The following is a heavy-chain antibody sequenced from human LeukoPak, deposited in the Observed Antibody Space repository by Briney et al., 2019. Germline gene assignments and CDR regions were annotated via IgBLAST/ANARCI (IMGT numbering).Heavy chain of an antibody. D-gene: IGHD2-2*01. CDR1: GGSVSSGSYY. CDR3: ARSPVVPAAMPRGNSGFDY. J-gene: IGHJ4*02. V-gene: IGHV4-61*01. CDR2: IYYSGST. Sequence: SETLSLTCTVSGGSVSSGSYYWSWIRQPPGKGLEWIGYIYYSGSTNYNPSLKSRVTISVDTSKNQFSLKLSSVTAADTAVYYCARSPVVPAAMPRGNSGFDYWGQGTLVTVSS.